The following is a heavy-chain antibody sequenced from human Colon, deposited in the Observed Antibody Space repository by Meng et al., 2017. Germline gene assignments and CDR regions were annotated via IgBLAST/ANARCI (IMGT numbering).Heavy chain of an antibody. Sequence: QVRPGEFWGEVKKPGASVKVSCKTTEYTFPSYDIEWVRQATGQGLEWMGWMNPNTGKTGYAQKFQGRVTMTRNTSISTAYMELGSLSAEDTAVYCCARVSGFGQNFIRFWGQGTLVTVSS. J-gene: IGHJ4*02. CDR2: MNPNTGKT. CDR1: EYTFPSYD. V-gene: IGHV1-8*01. D-gene: IGHD3-3*01. CDR3: ARVSGFGQNFIRF.